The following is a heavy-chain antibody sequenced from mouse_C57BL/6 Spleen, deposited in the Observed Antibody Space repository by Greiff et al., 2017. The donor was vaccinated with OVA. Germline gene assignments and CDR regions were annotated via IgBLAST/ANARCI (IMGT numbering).Heavy chain of an antibody. V-gene: IGHV1-50*01. CDR1: GYTFTSYW. CDR3: ARAYDYFFDY. D-gene: IGHD2-4*01. J-gene: IGHJ2*01. CDR2: IDPSDSYT. Sequence: QVQLQQSGAELVKPGASVKLSCKASGYTFTSYWMQWVKQRPGQGLEWIGEIDPSDSYTNYNQKFKGQATLTVDTSSSTAYMQLSSLTSEDSAVYYCARAYDYFFDYWGQGTTLTVSS.